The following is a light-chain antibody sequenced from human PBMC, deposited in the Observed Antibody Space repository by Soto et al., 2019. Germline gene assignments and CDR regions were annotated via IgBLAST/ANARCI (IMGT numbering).Light chain of an antibody. CDR3: QQYGSSSWT. J-gene: IGKJ1*01. CDR2: GAS. V-gene: IGKV3-20*01. Sequence: EIVMTQSPATLSVSPGERATFSCRASQSVSSNYLAWYQQKPGQAPRLLIYGASSRATGIPDRFSGSGSGTDFTLTISRLEPEDFAVYYCQQYGSSSWTFGQGTKVDIK. CDR1: QSVSSNY.